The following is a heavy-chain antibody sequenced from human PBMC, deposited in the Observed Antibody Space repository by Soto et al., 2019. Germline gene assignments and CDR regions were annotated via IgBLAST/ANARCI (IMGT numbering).Heavy chain of an antibody. J-gene: IGHJ4*02. Sequence: QITLKESGPALVKPTQTLTLTCTFSGFSLSTGGVGVGWIRQPPGEALEWLALIYWDDYKHFSPSLESRLTSTKDPSKNQVVLTMTNMDPVDTATYYCVHKGGGDRILDYWGQGTLVTVSS. CDR2: IYWDDYK. D-gene: IGHD3-16*01. CDR1: GFSLSTGGVG. V-gene: IGHV2-5*02. CDR3: VHKGGGDRILDY.